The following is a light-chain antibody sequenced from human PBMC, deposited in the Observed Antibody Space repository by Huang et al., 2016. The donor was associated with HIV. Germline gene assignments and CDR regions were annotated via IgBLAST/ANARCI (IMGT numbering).Light chain of an antibody. Sequence: EILMTQSPATLSASPGERATLSCRASQSVSSNLAWYQQKPGQAPRLLIYGASTRATSIPSRFRCSGSGTDFTLLISSLQSEDFAVYYCQQYNNWRTFGQGTKVEIK. CDR1: QSVSSN. CDR3: QQYNNWRT. V-gene: IGKV3-15*01. J-gene: IGKJ1*01. CDR2: GAS.